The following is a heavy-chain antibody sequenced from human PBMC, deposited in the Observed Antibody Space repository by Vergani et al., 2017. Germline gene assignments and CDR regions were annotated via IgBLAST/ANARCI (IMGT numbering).Heavy chain of an antibody. J-gene: IGHJ6*03. CDR2: IYYSGNT. V-gene: IGHV4-59*01. Sequence: QVQLQESGPGLVKPSEPLSLTCTVSGGSISSYYWCWIRQPPRNGLERIWYIYYSGNTNYKPSLKRRVTISVDTSKNQFSLKLSSVTAAHTAVYYCARGRIAAAGHCCYYVDVWGKGTTVTVSS. D-gene: IGHD6-13*01. CDR3: ARGRIAAAGHCCYYVDV. CDR1: GGSISSYY.